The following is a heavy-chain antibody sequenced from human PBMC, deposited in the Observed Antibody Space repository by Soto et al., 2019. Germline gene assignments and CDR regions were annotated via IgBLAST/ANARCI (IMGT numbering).Heavy chain of an antibody. CDR3: AHTGSPEGSSDWFDP. CDR1: GFSLSTSGVG. V-gene: IGHV2-5*01. D-gene: IGHD6-6*01. CDR2: IYWNDDK. J-gene: IGHJ5*02. Sequence: SGPTLVKPTQTLTLTCTFSGFSLSTSGVGVGWIRQPPGKALEWLALIYWNDDKRYSPSLKSRLTITKDTSKNQVVLTMTNMDPVDTATYYCAHTGSPEGSSDWFDPWGQGTLVTVSS.